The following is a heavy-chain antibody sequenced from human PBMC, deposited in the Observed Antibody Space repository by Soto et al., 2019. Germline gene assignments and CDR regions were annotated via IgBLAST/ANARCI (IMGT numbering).Heavy chain of an antibody. D-gene: IGHD4-17*01. CDR1: GLSFASYA. J-gene: IGHJ3*01. Sequence: EVQFLESGGGVVRPGGSLRLSCVASGLSFASYAMTWVRQSSGKGLEWVACITGSGAVTSYTDSVRGRFTISRDNSKNTLYLQVDSLRADDTAVYYCGTDPNGDHFGAFDFWGQGTTVIVSS. CDR3: GTDPNGDHFGAFDF. CDR2: ITGSGAVT. V-gene: IGHV3-23*01.